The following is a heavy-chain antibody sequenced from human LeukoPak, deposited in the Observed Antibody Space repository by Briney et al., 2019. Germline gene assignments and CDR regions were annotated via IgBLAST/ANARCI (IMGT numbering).Heavy chain of an antibody. CDR3: ARVAQGATTENYFYYYMDV. J-gene: IGHJ6*03. CDR1: GFAFNSYT. Sequence: PGGSLRLSCEASGFAFNSYTITWVRQAPGKGLGSVSSITSRSRHIYIADSVKGRFTISRDNAKNSLFLQMSSLRVEDTAVYYCARVAQGATTENYFYYYMDVWGKGTTVTVSS. D-gene: IGHD4-11*01. CDR2: ITSRSRHI. V-gene: IGHV3-21*01.